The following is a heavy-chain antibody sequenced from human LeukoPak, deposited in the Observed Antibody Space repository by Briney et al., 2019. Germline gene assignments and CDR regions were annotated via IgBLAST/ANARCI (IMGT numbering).Heavy chain of an antibody. CDR2: TYYGSKWYN. J-gene: IGHJ4*02. CDR1: GDSVSSNSAA. D-gene: IGHD7-27*01. V-gene: IGHV6-1*01. Sequence: SQTLSLTCAISGDSVSSNSAAWNWIRQPPSRGLEWLGRTYYGSKWYNEYAVSVKSPITINADTSKNQFSLQLNSVTPEDTAVYYCARELTGFDYWGQGTLVTVSS. CDR3: ARELTGFDY.